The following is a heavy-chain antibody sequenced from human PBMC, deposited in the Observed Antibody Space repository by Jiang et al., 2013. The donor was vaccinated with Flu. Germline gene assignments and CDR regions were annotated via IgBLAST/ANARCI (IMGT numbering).Heavy chain of an antibody. V-gene: IGHV3-30*02. J-gene: IGHJ4*02. D-gene: IGHD3-10*01. CDR2: IRYDGSNK. Sequence: LVESGGGVVQPGGSLRLSCAASGFTFSSYGMHWVRQAPGKGLEWVAFIRYDGSNKYYADSVKGRFTISRDNSKNTLYLQMNSLRAEDTAVYYCAKGTPLWFGESYDYWGQGTLVTVSS. CDR1: GFTFSSYG. CDR3: AKGTPLWFGESYDY.